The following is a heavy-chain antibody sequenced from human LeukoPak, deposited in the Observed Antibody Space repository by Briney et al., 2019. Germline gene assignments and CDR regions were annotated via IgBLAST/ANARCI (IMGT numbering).Heavy chain of an antibody. D-gene: IGHD6-19*01. Sequence: SETLSLTCTVSGGSISSSSYYWGWIRQPPGKGLEWIGSIYYSGSTYYNPSLKSRVTISVDTSKNQFSLKLSSVTAADTAVYYCARRGVAATMDYWGQGTLVTVSS. CDR1: GGSISSSSYY. V-gene: IGHV4-39*01. J-gene: IGHJ4*02. CDR3: ARRGVAATMDY. CDR2: IYYSGST.